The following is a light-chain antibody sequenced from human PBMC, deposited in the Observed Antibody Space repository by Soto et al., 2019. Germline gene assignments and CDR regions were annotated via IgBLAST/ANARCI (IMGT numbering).Light chain of an antibody. V-gene: IGLV2-14*01. CDR1: GSDIGAYNY. CDR3: ASYTGTSTDVL. Sequence: QSVLTQPASVSGSPGQSITISCAGTGSDIGAYNYVSWYQQHPGRAPKLMLYEVSHRPSGVSNRFSGSKSANTASLTISGLQPEDEADYYCASYTGTSTDVLFGGGTKLTVL. CDR2: EVS. J-gene: IGLJ2*01.